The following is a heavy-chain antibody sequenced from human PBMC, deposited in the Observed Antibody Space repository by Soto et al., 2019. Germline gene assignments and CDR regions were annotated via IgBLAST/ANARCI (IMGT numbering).Heavy chain of an antibody. D-gene: IGHD3-10*01. CDR1: GFTFTSSA. Sequence: ASVXVSCKASGFTFTSSAVQWVRQARGQRLEWIGWIVVGSGNTNYAQKFQERVTITRDMSTSTAYMELSSLRSEDTAVYYCAADGSGFYGMDVWGQGTTVTVSS. J-gene: IGHJ6*02. CDR2: IVVGSGNT. V-gene: IGHV1-58*01. CDR3: AADGSGFYGMDV.